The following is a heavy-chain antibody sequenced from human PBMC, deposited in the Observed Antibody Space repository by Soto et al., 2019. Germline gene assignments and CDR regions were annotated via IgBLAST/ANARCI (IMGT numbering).Heavy chain of an antibody. CDR2: IDYNGIT. Sequence: PSETLSLTCTVSGGFMTNYYWNWIRQTPGKAPEWIAYIDYNGITNYNPSLKSRVTISVDTPKNQFSLKLNSVTAADTAMYYCARGRGGYYFYDYWGQGAVVTVSS. J-gene: IGHJ4*02. CDR1: GGFMTNYY. V-gene: IGHV4-59*01. D-gene: IGHD1-26*01. CDR3: ARGRGGYYFYDY.